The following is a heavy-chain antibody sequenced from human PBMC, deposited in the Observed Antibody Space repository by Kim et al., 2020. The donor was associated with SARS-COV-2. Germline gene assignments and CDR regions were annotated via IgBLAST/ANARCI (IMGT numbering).Heavy chain of an antibody. D-gene: IGHD3-16*01. CDR3: ARGDSSYGMDV. V-gene: IGHV3-74*01. J-gene: IGHJ6*02. CDR2: INTDGSST. CDR1: GFTFSTYR. Sequence: GGSLRLSCAASGFTFSTYRMYWVRQAPGKGLVCVSRINTDGSSTTYADSVKGRFTISRDNAKNTLYLQMNSLRGEDTAVYYCARGDSSYGMDVWGQGTTV.